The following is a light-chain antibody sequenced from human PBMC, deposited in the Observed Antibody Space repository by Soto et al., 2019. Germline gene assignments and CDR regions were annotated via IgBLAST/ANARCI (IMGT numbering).Light chain of an antibody. Sequence: EIVLTQCPGTLSLSPGERATLSCRASQSVSSNYLAWYQHKSGQGPRLLIYAASSRATGIPDRFSGSGSGTDFTLTISRLEPEDCALYYCQKYGSSFTFGPGTKVDIK. V-gene: IGKV3-20*01. J-gene: IGKJ3*01. CDR1: QSVSSNY. CDR3: QKYGSSFT. CDR2: AAS.